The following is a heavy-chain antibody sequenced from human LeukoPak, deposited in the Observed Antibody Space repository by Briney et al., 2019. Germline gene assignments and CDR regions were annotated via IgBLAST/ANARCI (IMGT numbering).Heavy chain of an antibody. Sequence: ASVKVSCKASGYTFTSYAMHWVRQAPGQRLEWVGWINAGNGNTKYSQKFQGRVTITRDTSASTAYMELSSLRSEDTAVYYCARGLGDRRVYYYYGMDVWGKGTTVTVSS. D-gene: IGHD3-16*01. CDR2: INAGNGNT. V-gene: IGHV1-3*01. CDR3: ARGLGDRRVYYYYGMDV. J-gene: IGHJ6*04. CDR1: GYTFTSYA.